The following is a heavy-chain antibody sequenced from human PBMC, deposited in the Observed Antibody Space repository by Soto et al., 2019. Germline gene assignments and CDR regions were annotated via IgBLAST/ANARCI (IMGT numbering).Heavy chain of an antibody. CDR3: ARESRGTGLDV. D-gene: IGHD1-1*01. J-gene: IGHJ6*02. V-gene: IGHV3-48*03. CDR2: IYNSGSTM. CDR1: GFTFSAFE. Sequence: EVQLVESGGGLVQPGGSLRLSCAASGFTFSAFEMNWVRQAPGKGLEWLSYIYNSGSTMTYADSVKGRFAISRDNAKNSLYLQMYSLRAEDTAVYYCARESRGTGLDVWGQGTTVTVSS.